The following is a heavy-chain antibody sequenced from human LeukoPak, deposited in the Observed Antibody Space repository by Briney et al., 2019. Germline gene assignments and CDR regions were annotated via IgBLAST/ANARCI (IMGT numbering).Heavy chain of an antibody. CDR2: IRQDGTRQ. Sequence: GGSLRLSCAGSGFMSSKYWMTWVRQAPGKGLEWVANIRQDGTRQYYLDSVEGRFSMSRDNAQNSLFLQMNNLRVEDTAIYYCVRDDDYERDDMWYDALDVWGPGTRVTVSS. J-gene: IGHJ3*01. CDR1: GFMSSKYW. D-gene: IGHD3-22*01. V-gene: IGHV3-7*01. CDR3: VRDDDYERDDMWYDALDV.